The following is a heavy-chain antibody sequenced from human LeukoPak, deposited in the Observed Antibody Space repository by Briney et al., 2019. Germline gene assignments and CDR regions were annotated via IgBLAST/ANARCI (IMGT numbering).Heavy chain of an antibody. CDR2: IYYSGST. D-gene: IGHD2-2*01. V-gene: IGHV4-39*07. CDR1: GGSISSSSYY. Sequence: SETLSLTCTVSGGSISSSSYYWGWIRQPPGKGLEWIGSIYYSGSTYYNPSLKSRVTISVDTSKNQFSLKLSSATAADTAVYYCARGSKVPAAALYYYYYYYMDVWGKGTTVTVSS. J-gene: IGHJ6*03. CDR3: ARGSKVPAAALYYYYYYYMDV.